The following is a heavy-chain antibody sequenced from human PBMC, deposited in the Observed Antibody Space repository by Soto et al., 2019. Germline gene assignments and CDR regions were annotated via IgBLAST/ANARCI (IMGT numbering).Heavy chain of an antibody. Sequence: QITLKESGPTLVKPTQTLTLTCTFSGFSLSTSGVGVGWIRQPPGKALEWLALIYWDDDKRYSPSLKSRLTITKDTSKNQVVLTMTNMDPVDTATYYCAHRAYYYDSSGYYRPTPHFDYWGQGTLVTVSS. CDR3: AHRAYYYDSSGYYRPTPHFDY. J-gene: IGHJ4*02. CDR1: GFSLSTSGVG. CDR2: IYWDDDK. V-gene: IGHV2-5*02. D-gene: IGHD3-22*01.